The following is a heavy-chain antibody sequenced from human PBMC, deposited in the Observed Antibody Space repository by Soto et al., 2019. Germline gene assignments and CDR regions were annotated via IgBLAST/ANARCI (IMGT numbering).Heavy chain of an antibody. Sequence: VQLVESGGGVVQPGRSLRLSCAASGGFTFSTYTFHWVRQAPGKGLEWVSFISDDGSKKYYADSVKGRFNISRDNSKNTVDLQMDSLKSEDTAVYYCARGSPHSSGWFFYHWGQGILVTVSS. CDR3: ARGSPHSSGWFFYH. CDR2: ISDDGSKK. V-gene: IGHV3-30-3*01. J-gene: IGHJ5*02. D-gene: IGHD6-19*01. CDR1: GGFTFSTYT.